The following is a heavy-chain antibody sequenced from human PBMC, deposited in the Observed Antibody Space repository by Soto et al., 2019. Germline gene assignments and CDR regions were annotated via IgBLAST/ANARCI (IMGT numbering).Heavy chain of an antibody. CDR1: GDIFTNYG. CDR2: ISGYNGYP. D-gene: IGHD3-22*01. J-gene: IGHJ2*01. CDR3: ARGSAGALYDF. Sequence: ASVKVSCKTSGDIFTNYGVAWVRQAPAQGLELVAWISGYNGYPKYTQKFQGRVTVTTDTSTRTGYMELRNLRSDDTAVYYCARGSAGALYDFWGRG. V-gene: IGHV1-18*01.